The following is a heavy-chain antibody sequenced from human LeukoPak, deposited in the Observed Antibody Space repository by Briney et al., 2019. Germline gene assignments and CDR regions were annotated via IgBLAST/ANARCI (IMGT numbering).Heavy chain of an antibody. CDR3: ARGDGDYVWGSYRNDAFDI. V-gene: IGHV4-38-2*02. Sequence: SETLSLTCTVSGYSISSGYYWGWIRQPPGKGLEWIGSIYHSGSTYYNPSLKSRVTISVDTSKNQFSLKLSSVTAADTAVYYCARGDGDYVWGSYRNDAFDIWGQGTMVTVSS. D-gene: IGHD3-16*02. J-gene: IGHJ3*02. CDR2: IYHSGST. CDR1: GYSISSGYY.